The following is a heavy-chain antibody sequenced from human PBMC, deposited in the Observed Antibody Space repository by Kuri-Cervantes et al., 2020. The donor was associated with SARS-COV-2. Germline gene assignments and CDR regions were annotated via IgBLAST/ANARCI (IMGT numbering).Heavy chain of an antibody. CDR3: AKDRHDYSNAFDI. J-gene: IGHJ3*02. Sequence: LSLTCAASGFTFDDYAMHWVRQAPGKGLEWVSGISWNSGSIGYADSVKGRFTISRDNAKNSLYLQMNSLRAEDTALYYCAKDRHDYSNAFDIWGQGTMVTVSS. D-gene: IGHD4-11*01. CDR2: ISWNSGSI. CDR1: GFTFDDYA. V-gene: IGHV3-9*01.